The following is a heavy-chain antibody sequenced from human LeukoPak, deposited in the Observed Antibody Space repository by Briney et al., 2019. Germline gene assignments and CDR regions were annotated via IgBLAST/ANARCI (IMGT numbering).Heavy chain of an antibody. Sequence: GGSLRLSCAASGFTFDDYTMHWVRQTPGKGLEWVSGISWDGDTTYYADSVKGRFTISRDNNKNSLYLQMNSLRTEDTAFYYCAKDSLQQIALAGTAFDCWGQGTLVTVSS. CDR2: ISWDGDTT. D-gene: IGHD6-19*01. CDR3: AKDSLQQIALAGTAFDC. CDR1: GFTFDDYT. V-gene: IGHV3-43*01. J-gene: IGHJ4*02.